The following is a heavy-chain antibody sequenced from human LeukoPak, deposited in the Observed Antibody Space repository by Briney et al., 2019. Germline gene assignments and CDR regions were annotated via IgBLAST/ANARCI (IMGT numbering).Heavy chain of an antibody. Sequence: PGGSLRLSCAASGFTFSSYSMNWVRQAPGKGLEWVSSISSSSSYIYYADSVKGRFTISRDNAKNSLYLQMNSLRAEDTALYYCAKDFNSGPRYYGMDVWGQGTTVTVSS. J-gene: IGHJ6*02. V-gene: IGHV3-21*04. D-gene: IGHD6-25*01. CDR3: AKDFNSGPRYYGMDV. CDR1: GFTFSSYS. CDR2: ISSSSSYI.